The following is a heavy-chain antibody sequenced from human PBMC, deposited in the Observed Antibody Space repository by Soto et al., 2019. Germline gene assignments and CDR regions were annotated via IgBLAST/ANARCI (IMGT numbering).Heavy chain of an antibody. CDR1: GFTFSDYY. J-gene: IGHJ4*02. Sequence: GGSLRLSCAASGFTFSDYYMSWIRQAPGKGLEWVLYFSISSSYTNYADSVKGRFTISRDNSKNMVYLQMNSPRAEDTAVYYCAKDYESLAKWGFDCWGQGTQVTVSS. D-gene: IGHD3-22*01. CDR3: AKDYESLAKWGFDC. V-gene: IGHV3-11*05. CDR2: FSISSSYT.